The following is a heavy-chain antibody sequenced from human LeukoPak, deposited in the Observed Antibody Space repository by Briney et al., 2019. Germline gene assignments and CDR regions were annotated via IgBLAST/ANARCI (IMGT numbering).Heavy chain of an antibody. CDR2: IYTSGST. CDR1: GHSLNNYY. J-gene: IGHJ4*02. V-gene: IGHV4-4*07. D-gene: IGHD1-26*01. Sequence: PSETLSLTCTVSGHSLNNYYWSWIRQPAGKGLEWIGRIYTSGSTHYNPSLQSRVTMSVDTSKKQFSLKLSSVTAANTAVYYCARVGSDGSYFDSWGQGTLVTVSS. CDR3: ARVGSDGSYFDS.